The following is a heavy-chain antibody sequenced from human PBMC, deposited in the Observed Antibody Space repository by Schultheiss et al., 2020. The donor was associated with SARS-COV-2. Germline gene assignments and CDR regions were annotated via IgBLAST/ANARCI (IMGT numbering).Heavy chain of an antibody. CDR2: LYNSGST. D-gene: IGHD6-13*01. CDR1: GGSFSGYY. Sequence: SETLSLTCAVYGGSFSGYYWSWIRQPPGKGLEWIGYLYNSGSTNYNPSLKSRVTISVDTSKNQFSLKLSSVTAADTAVYYCACYSSSWYNYWGQGTLVTVSS. V-gene: IGHV4-34*01. J-gene: IGHJ4*02. CDR3: ACYSSSWYNY.